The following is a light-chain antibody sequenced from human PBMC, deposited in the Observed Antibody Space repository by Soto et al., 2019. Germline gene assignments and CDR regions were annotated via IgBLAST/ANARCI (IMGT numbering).Light chain of an antibody. Sequence: LTQPPSAYGSPGQSVTISCTGTSSDVGDYNYVSWYQHHPGKAPKLMIYEVTKRPSGVPDRFSGSKSGNTASLTVSGLQAEDEADYYCSSYAGTNNPYVFGTGTKVTVL. J-gene: IGLJ1*01. CDR3: SSYAGTNNPYV. V-gene: IGLV2-8*01. CDR1: SSDVGDYNY. CDR2: EVT.